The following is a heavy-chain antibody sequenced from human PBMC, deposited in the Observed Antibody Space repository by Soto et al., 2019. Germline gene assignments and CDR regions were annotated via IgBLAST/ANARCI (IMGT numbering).Heavy chain of an antibody. J-gene: IGHJ3*02. D-gene: IGHD1-1*01. CDR3: ARVLTTSASAAFDI. CDR2: IYYSGRS. CDR1: GGSISSGGYY. Sequence: QVHLQESGPGLVKPSQTLSLTCTVSGGSISSGGYYWSWIRQHPGKGLEWIGYIYYSGRSYYIPSLNSRVTISVHTSKNPLSLKVSSVTAADTAVYYCARVLTTSASAAFDIWGQGTMVTVSS. V-gene: IGHV4-31*03.